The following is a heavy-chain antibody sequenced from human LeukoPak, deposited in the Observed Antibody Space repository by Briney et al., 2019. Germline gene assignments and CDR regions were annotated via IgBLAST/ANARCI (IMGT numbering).Heavy chain of an antibody. V-gene: IGHV4-4*07. Sequence: SETLSLTCTVSGGSISSYYLSWIRQPAGKGLEWIGRIYTSGSTNYNPSLKSRVTISVDKSKNQFSLKLSSVTAADTAVYYCARVMSSGWYYDYWGQGTLVTVSS. D-gene: IGHD6-19*01. CDR1: GGSISSYY. CDR2: IYTSGST. CDR3: ARVMSSGWYYDY. J-gene: IGHJ4*02.